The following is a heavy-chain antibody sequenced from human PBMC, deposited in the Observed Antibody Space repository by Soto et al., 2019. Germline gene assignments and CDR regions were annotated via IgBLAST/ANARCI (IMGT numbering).Heavy chain of an antibody. V-gene: IGHV1-18*01. CDR3: ARSGEPPFDH. J-gene: IGHJ4*02. Sequence: QVQLIQSAGEVKKPGASVKVSCKASGYTFTNYVIHWIRQAPGQGLEWMAWISPLKGNTNYAQKVQGRVTVTTDTSTNTAYMHLSGLRSDDTALYFWARSGEPPFDHWGQGSLVTV. D-gene: IGHD6-25*01. CDR1: GYTFTNYV. CDR2: ISPLKGNT.